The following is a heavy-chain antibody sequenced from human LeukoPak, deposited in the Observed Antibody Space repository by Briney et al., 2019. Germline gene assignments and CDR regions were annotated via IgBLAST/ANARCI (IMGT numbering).Heavy chain of an antibody. Sequence: SETLSLTCTVSGGSISSSSYYWGWIRQPPGKGLEWIGSIYYSGSTYYNPSLKSRVTISVDTSKNQFSLKLSSVTAADTAVYYCARPESGYDYLPYAFDIWGQGTMVTVSS. CDR2: IYYSGST. CDR1: GGSISSSSYY. V-gene: IGHV4-39*01. J-gene: IGHJ3*02. D-gene: IGHD5-12*01. CDR3: ARPESGYDYLPYAFDI.